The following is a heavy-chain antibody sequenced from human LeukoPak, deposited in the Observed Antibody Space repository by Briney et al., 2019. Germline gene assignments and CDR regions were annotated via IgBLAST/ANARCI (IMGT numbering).Heavy chain of an antibody. J-gene: IGHJ4*02. CDR1: GVSVSGGSYY. D-gene: IGHD5/OR15-5a*01. V-gene: IGHV4-61*01. CDR3: ASGQFLVSNDY. CDR2: FYYTGST. Sequence: SETLSLTCTVSGVSVSGGSYYWSWIRQPPGKGLEWIGYFYYTGSTNYNPSLKSRVTISVDTSKNQFSLRLSSVTAADTAVCYCASGQFLVSNDYWGQGILVTVSS.